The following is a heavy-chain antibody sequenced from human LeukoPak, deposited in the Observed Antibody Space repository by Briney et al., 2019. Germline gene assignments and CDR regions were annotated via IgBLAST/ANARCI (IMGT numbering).Heavy chain of an antibody. CDR3: ARIWGLRYFDWLLSSGPFDI. J-gene: IGHJ3*02. Sequence: PSETLSLICAVSGRSFSGSYWSWIRQPPGKGLEWIGEINHSGSTNYNPSLKSRVTISVDTSKNQFSLKLSSVTAADTAVYYCARIWGLRYFDWLLSSGPFDIWGQGTMVTVSS. CDR1: GRSFSGSY. V-gene: IGHV4-34*01. D-gene: IGHD3-9*01. CDR2: INHSGST.